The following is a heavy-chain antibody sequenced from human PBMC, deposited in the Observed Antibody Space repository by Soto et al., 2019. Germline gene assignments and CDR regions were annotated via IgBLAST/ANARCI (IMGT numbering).Heavy chain of an antibody. CDR3: AREGVVVAATPMYYFDA. CDR2: INAGNGNT. Sequence: ASVKVSCKASGYTFTSYAMHWVRQAPGQRLEWMGWINAGNGNTKYSQKFQGRVTITRDTSASTAYMELSSLRSEDTAVYYCAREGVVVAATPMYYFDAWGQGTLGTGSS. J-gene: IGHJ4*02. CDR1: GYTFTSYA. V-gene: IGHV1-3*01. D-gene: IGHD2-15*01.